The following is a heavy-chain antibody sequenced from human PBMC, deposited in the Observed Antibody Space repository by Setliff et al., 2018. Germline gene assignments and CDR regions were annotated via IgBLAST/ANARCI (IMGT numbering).Heavy chain of an antibody. Sequence: GGSLRLSCAASGFIFSSYAMHWVRQAPGKGLEWVAVIWYDGSNKYYADSVKGRFTISRDNSKNTLYLQMNSLRAEDTAVYYCAKEERLHGDYEAFDYWGQGTLVTVSS. CDR3: AKEERLHGDYEAFDY. CDR2: IWYDGSNK. J-gene: IGHJ4*02. D-gene: IGHD4-17*01. V-gene: IGHV3-33*06. CDR1: GFIFSSYA.